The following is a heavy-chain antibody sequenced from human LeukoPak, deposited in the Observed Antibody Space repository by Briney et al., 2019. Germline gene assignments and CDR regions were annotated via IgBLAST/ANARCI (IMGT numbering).Heavy chain of an antibody. D-gene: IGHD5-18*01. Sequence: GGSLRLSCAASGFTFSSYAMHWVRQAPGKGLEWVAVISYDGSNKYYADSVRGRFTISRDNSKNTLYLQMNSLRAEDTAVYYCARGQRRHTDMAPSFDYWGQGTLVTVSS. J-gene: IGHJ4*02. CDR2: ISYDGSNK. CDR3: ARGQRRHTDMAPSFDY. V-gene: IGHV3-30*04. CDR1: GFTFSSYA.